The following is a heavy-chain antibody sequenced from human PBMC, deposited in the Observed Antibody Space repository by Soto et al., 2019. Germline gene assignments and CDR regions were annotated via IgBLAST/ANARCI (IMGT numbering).Heavy chain of an antibody. Sequence: QVQLVQSGAEVKKPGSSVKVSCKASGDSFSSSAITWVRQAPGQGLEWMGGIIPLFAAPHYAHRFQDRVTLTADESTSTAYMELSSLRSEDTAVYYCAILTTSGYYPPFADWGQGTLVTVSS. CDR1: GDSFSSSA. V-gene: IGHV1-69*01. CDR3: AILTTSGYYPPFAD. CDR2: IIPLFAAP. J-gene: IGHJ4*02. D-gene: IGHD3-22*01.